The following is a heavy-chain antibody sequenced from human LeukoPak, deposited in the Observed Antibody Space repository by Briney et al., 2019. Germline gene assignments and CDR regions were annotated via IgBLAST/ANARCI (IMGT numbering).Heavy chain of an antibody. CDR2: IYYSGST. D-gene: IGHD3-10*01. CDR1: GGSISSGGYY. V-gene: IGHV4-31*03. CDR3: ARAHGEVNFDY. J-gene: IGHJ4*02. Sequence: SETLSLTCTVSGGSISSGGYYWSWIRQHPGKGLEWIGYIYYSGSTYYNPSLKSRFTISIDTSKNQFSLRLNSATAADTAVYYCARAHGEVNFDYWGQGTLVTVSS.